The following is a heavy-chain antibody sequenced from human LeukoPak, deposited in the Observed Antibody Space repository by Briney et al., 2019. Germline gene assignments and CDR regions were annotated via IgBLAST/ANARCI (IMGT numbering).Heavy chain of an antibody. J-gene: IGHJ4*02. CDR1: GFTFSSYA. CDR2: TSNDGSDK. D-gene: IGHD5-12*01. V-gene: IGHV3-30-3*01. Sequence: GGSLRLSCVASGFTFSSYAMHWVRQAPGKGLEWVAVTSNDGSDKYYADPVKGRFTISRDNSKNTLSLQMDSLRAEDTAVYYCARAMRSGYDYWGQGTLVTVSS. CDR3: ARAMRSGYDY.